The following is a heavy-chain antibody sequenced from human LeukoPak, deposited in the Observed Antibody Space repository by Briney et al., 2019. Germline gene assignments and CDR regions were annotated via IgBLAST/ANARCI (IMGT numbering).Heavy chain of an antibody. CDR2: IDGRSSTI. V-gene: IGHV3-48*04. CDR3: ARSTYCSSTSCPFDY. Sequence: PGGSLRLSCAASGFTFSTYGMNWVRQAPGKGLEWVSYIDGRSSTIYYADSVKGRFTISRDNAKNSLYLQMNSLRAEDTAVYYCARSTYCSSTSCPFDYWGQGTLVTVSS. D-gene: IGHD2-2*01. CDR1: GFTFSTYG. J-gene: IGHJ4*02.